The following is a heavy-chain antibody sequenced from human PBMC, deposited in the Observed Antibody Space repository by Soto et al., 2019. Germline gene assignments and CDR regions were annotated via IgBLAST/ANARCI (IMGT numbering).Heavy chain of an antibody. J-gene: IGHJ6*03. CDR1: GFTFSSYW. CDR2: INSDGSST. Sequence: GGSLRLSCAASGFTFSSYWMHWVRQAPGKGLVWVSRINSDGSSTSYADSVKGRFTISRDNAKNTLDLQMNSLRAEDTAVYYCARDYGDPPWYYYYMDVWGKGTTVTVSS. CDR3: ARDYGDPPWYYYYMDV. D-gene: IGHD4-17*01. V-gene: IGHV3-74*01.